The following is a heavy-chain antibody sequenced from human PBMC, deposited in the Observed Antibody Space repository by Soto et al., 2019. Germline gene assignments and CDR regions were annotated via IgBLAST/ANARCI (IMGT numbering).Heavy chain of an antibody. CDR3: ARSPLDYGDYDGYWYFDL. J-gene: IGHJ2*01. V-gene: IGHV1-69*02. D-gene: IGHD4-17*01. Sequence: QVQLVQSGAEVKKPWSSVKVSCKASGGTFSSYTISWVRQAPGQGLEWMGRIIPILGIANYAQKFQGRVTITADKSTSTAYMELSSLRSEDTAVYYCARSPLDYGDYDGYWYFDLWGRGTLVTVSS. CDR1: GGTFSSYT. CDR2: IIPILGIA.